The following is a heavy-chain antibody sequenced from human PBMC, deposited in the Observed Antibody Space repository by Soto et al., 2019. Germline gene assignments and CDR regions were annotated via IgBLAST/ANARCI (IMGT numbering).Heavy chain of an antibody. V-gene: IGHV3-23*01. CDR3: AEWARYCSGADCRA. D-gene: IGHD2-15*01. Sequence: EVQLLESGGGLVQPGGSLRLSCAASGFPFSSRAMSWVRQAPGKGLEWVSAISGSGTLTYYADSVKGWFTISRDTSKNTLYLQMNSLRADDTAVYYCAEWARYCSGADCRAWGQGTLVTVSS. CDR1: GFPFSSRA. J-gene: IGHJ5*02. CDR2: ISGSGTLT.